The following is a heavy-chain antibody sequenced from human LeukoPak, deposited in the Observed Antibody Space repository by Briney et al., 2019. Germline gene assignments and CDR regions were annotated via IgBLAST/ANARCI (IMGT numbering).Heavy chain of an antibody. CDR1: GFTFSTYS. CDR2: ISSSSSYI. J-gene: IGHJ4*02. Sequence: KPGGSLRLSCAASGFTFSTYSMDWVRQAPVKGLEWVSSISSSSSYIYYADSVKGRFTISRDNAKNSLYLQMNSLRAEDTAVYYCAREGWVDIVVVPAAGGFDYWGQGTLVTVSS. D-gene: IGHD2-2*03. V-gene: IGHV3-21*01. CDR3: AREGWVDIVVVPAAGGFDY.